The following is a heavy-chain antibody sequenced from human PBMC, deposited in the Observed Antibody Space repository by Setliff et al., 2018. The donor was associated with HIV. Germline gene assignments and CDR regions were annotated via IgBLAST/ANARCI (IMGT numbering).Heavy chain of an antibody. V-gene: IGHV5-51*03. J-gene: IGHJ3*02. CDR1: GYSFSSYW. CDR3: AKKGGDQWLFGGYAFDI. Sequence: GESLKISCKASGYSFSSYWIGWVRQMPGKSLEWMGIIFPGDSDIKYNPSFQGQVTISVDKSITTAYLQWSSLKASDTAIYYCAKKGGDQWLFGGYAFDIWGQGTMVTVSS. D-gene: IGHD3-22*01. CDR2: IFPGDSDI.